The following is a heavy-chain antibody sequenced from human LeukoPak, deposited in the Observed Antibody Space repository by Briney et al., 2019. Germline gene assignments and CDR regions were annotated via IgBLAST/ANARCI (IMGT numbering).Heavy chain of an antibody. CDR2: INPNSGGT. Sequence: ASVKVSCKASGYTFTGYYMHWVRQAPGQGLEWMGRINPNSGGTNYAQKFQGRVTMTRDTSISTAYMELSRLRSDDTAVYYCARTIIAVAGTVGYWGQGTLVTVSS. D-gene: IGHD6-19*01. V-gene: IGHV1-2*06. CDR3: ARTIIAVAGTVGY. J-gene: IGHJ4*02. CDR1: GYTFTGYY.